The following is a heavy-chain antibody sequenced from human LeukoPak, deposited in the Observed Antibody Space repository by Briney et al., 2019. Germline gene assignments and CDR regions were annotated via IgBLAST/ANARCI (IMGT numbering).Heavy chain of an antibody. Sequence: SETLSLTCAVYGESFRGYYWTWIRQTPGKGLEWIGEIDHIGRTTYNPSLKSRVTISVDTSKSQFSLKLSSVTAADTAVYYCATRRGSGSSGYFDYWGQGTLVTVSS. CDR1: GESFRGYY. D-gene: IGHD1-26*01. J-gene: IGHJ4*02. V-gene: IGHV4-34*01. CDR2: IDHIGRT. CDR3: ATRRGSGSSGYFDY.